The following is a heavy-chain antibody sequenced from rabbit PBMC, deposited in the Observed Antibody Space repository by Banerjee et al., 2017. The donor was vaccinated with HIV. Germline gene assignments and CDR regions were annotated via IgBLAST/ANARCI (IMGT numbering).Heavy chain of an antibody. Sequence: QEQLEESGGDLVKPEGSLTLTCTASGFSFSNGYVMCWVRQAPGKGLEWIACINTISGDTVYATWAKGRFTISKASWTTVTLQMTSLTAADTASYFCARENADGVDGYGYDLWGPGTLVTVS. J-gene: IGHJ4*01. CDR1: GFSFSNGYV. CDR2: INTISGDT. V-gene: IGHV1S45*01. CDR3: ARENADGVDGYGYDL. D-gene: IGHD6-1*01.